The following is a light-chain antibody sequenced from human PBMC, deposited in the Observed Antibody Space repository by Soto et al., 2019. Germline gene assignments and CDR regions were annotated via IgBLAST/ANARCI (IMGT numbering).Light chain of an antibody. Sequence: EIVLTQSPGTLSLSPGEGATLSCRASQSVSRSYLAWFQQKPGQAPRLLIYDTSTRATGIPDRFSGSGSGTGFTLTISRLEPEDFEVYYCQQYGSSPWTFGQGTKVEIK. J-gene: IGKJ1*01. CDR2: DTS. V-gene: IGKV3-20*01. CDR1: QSVSRSY. CDR3: QQYGSSPWT.